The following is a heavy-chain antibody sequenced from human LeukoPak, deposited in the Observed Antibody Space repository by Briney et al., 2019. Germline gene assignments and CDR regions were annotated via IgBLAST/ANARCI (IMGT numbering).Heavy chain of an antibody. Sequence: SETLSLTCTVSGGSISSSSYYWGWIRQPPGKGLEWIGSIYYSGSTYYNPSLQSRVTISVDTSKNQFSLKLSSVTAADTAVYYCAREGYYDFWSGYYTRDPGDAFDIWGQGTMVTVSS. CDR1: GGSISSSSYY. V-gene: IGHV4-39*07. J-gene: IGHJ3*02. D-gene: IGHD3-3*01. CDR3: AREGYYDFWSGYYTRDPGDAFDI. CDR2: IYYSGST.